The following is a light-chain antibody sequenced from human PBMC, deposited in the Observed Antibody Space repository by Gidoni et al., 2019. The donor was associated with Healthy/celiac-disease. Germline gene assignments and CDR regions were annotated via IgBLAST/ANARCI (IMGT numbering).Light chain of an antibody. CDR2: KAS. V-gene: IGKV1-5*03. Sequence: DIQMTQSPSTLSASVGDRVTTTCRASQSISSWLAWYQQKPGKAPKLLIYKASSLESGVPSRFSGSGSATEFTLTISSLQPDDFATYYCQQYNSYSWTFGQGTKVEIK. CDR1: QSISSW. CDR3: QQYNSYSWT. J-gene: IGKJ1*01.